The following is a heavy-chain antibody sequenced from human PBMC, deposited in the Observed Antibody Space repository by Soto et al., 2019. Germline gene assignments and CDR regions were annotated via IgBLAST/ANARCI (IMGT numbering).Heavy chain of an antibody. D-gene: IGHD2-15*01. CDR1: GYTFTSYD. V-gene: IGHV1-8*01. CDR3: ARGFSDCSGGSCSKS. CDR2: MNPNSGNT. J-gene: IGHJ5*02. Sequence: ASEKVSCKASGYTFTSYDINWVRQATGQGLEWMGWMNPNSGNTGYAQKFQGRVTMTRNTSISTAYMELSSLRSEDTAVYYCARGFSDCSGGSCSKSWGQGTLVTVSS.